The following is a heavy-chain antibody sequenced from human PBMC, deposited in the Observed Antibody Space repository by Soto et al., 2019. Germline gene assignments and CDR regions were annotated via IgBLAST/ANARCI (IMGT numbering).Heavy chain of an antibody. CDR1: GFTFSSYG. V-gene: IGHV3-33*06. Sequence: PGGSLRLSCAASGFTFSSYGMHWVRQAPGKGLEWVAVIWYDGSNKYYADSVKGRFTISRDNSKNTLYLQMNSLRAEDTAVYYCAKDIQAFDAFDIWGQGTMVTVSS. J-gene: IGHJ3*02. CDR2: IWYDGSNK. CDR3: AKDIQAFDAFDI.